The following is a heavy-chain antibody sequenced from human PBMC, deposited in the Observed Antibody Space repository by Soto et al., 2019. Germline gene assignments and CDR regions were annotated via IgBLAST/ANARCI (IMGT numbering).Heavy chain of an antibody. J-gene: IGHJ4*02. D-gene: IGHD6-19*01. Sequence: QVQLVQSGAEVKKPGASVKVSCKTSGYNFTTYGVSWVRQAPGQGLEWMGWISGHNGHANYAPPCQGRATMTTDTSTTTAYMELRSLRSDDTAVYYCARYQPYSTGYYYFDQWGQGTLAIVTS. CDR2: ISGHNGHA. V-gene: IGHV1-18*01. CDR1: GYNFTTYG. CDR3: ARYQPYSTGYYYFDQ.